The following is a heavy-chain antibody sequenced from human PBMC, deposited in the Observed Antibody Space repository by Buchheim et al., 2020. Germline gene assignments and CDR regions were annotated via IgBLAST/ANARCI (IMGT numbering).Heavy chain of an antibody. CDR2: IVPSSGST. CDR3: ARDIGGSFSPLVY. V-gene: IGHV1-46*03. J-gene: IGHJ4*02. D-gene: IGHD1-26*01. CDR1: GYTFTSYY. Sequence: QVQLVQSGAEVKRPGASVKLSCKASGYTFTSYYIHWLRQAPRHGLEWMTMIVPSSGSTTYAEKFQGRVTMTRDMSTRAVYMELNSLRSEDTAVYYCARDIGGSFSPLVYWGQGTL.